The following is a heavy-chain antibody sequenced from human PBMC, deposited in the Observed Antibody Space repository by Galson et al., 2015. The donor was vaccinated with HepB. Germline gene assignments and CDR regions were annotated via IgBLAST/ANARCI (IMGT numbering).Heavy chain of an antibody. D-gene: IGHD3-16*01. CDR2: ISGSSSYI. CDR1: GFTFSNYS. CDR3: ARLGYYYGMDV. V-gene: IGHV3-21*01. J-gene: IGHJ6*02. Sequence: SLRLSCAASGFTFSNYSMDWVRQAPGKGLEWVSSISGSSSYIYYADSVMGRLTISRDNAKNSLYLQMNSLRAEDTAVYYCARLGYYYGMDVWGQGTTVTVSS.